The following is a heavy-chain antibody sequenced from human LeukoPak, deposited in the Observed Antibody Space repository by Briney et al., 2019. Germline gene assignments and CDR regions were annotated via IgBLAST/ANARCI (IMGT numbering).Heavy chain of an antibody. CDR2: ISYDGSNK. CDR3: AKLENSGSPPGFDY. D-gene: IGHD1-26*01. V-gene: IGHV3-30*18. J-gene: IGHJ4*02. Sequence: PGRSLRLSCAASGFTFSNYGIHWVRQAPGKGLEWVAVISYDGSNKYYTDSVKGRFTISRDNSKNTLYLQMSSLRAEDTAVYYCAKLENSGSPPGFDYWGQGTLVTVS. CDR1: GFTFSNYG.